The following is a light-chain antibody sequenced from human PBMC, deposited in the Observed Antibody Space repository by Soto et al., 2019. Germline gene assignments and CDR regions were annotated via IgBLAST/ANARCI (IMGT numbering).Light chain of an antibody. CDR3: SSHAGSIHFYV. CDR2: EVT. Sequence: QSALTQPPSASASPGQSVTISCTGTSSDVGGYNYVSWYQQHPGKAPKLMIYEVTKRPSGVPDRFSGSKSGNTASLTVSGLQADDEADYYCSSHAGSIHFYVFGTGTNLTVL. V-gene: IGLV2-8*01. CDR1: SSDVGGYNY. J-gene: IGLJ1*01.